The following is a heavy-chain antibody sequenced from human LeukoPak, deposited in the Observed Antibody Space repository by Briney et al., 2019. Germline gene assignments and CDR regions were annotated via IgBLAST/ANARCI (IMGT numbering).Heavy chain of an antibody. CDR2: IYSSGII. J-gene: IGHJ4*02. CDR1: GGSISSYY. CDR3: ARDTGKSGYPDY. V-gene: IGHV4-4*07. D-gene: IGHD3-3*01. Sequence: SETLSLTCTVSGGSISSYYWSWIRQPAGRAPEWIGRIYSSGIINYNPSLKSRVTMSLDNSKNQLSLKLSYVTAADTAVYYCARDTGKSGYPDYWGQGTLVTVSS.